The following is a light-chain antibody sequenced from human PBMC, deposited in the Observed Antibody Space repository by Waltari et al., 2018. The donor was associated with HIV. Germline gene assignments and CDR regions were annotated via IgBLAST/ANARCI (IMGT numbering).Light chain of an antibody. V-gene: IGLV3-25*03. Sequence: SYELTQPPSVSVSPGQTARITCSGDALPQPYAYWYQQKPGQAPVLVIYKDSERPSGIPERFSGSSSGTTVTLTISGVQAEDEADYYCQSADSSGTFYVFGTGTKVTVL. CDR3: QSADSSGTFYV. CDR1: ALPQPY. CDR2: KDS. J-gene: IGLJ1*01.